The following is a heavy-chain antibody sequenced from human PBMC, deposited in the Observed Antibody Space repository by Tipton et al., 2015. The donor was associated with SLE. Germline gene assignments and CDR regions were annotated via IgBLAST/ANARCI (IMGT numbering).Heavy chain of an antibody. J-gene: IGHJ6*02. Sequence: SLRLSCAASGFTFSSYEMNWVRQAPGKGLEWVSYISSSGSTIYYADSVKGRFTISRDNAKNSLYLQMNSLRAEDTAVYYCARDGSSFWYGTDVWGQGTTVTVSS. CDR3: ARDGSSFWYGTDV. V-gene: IGHV3-48*03. D-gene: IGHD6-13*01. CDR2: ISSSGSTI. CDR1: GFTFSSYE.